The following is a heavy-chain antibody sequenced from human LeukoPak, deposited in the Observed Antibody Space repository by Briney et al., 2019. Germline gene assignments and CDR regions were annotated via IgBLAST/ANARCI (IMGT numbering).Heavy chain of an antibody. Sequence: GGSLRLSCAASGFTFSSYGMHWVRQAPGKGLEWVAFIRYDGSNKYYADSVKGRFTISRDNSKNTLYLQMNSLRAEDTAVYYCAKDMNTEAGSDYWGQGTLVTVSS. J-gene: IGHJ4*02. CDR1: GFTFSSYG. CDR3: AKDMNTEAGSDY. CDR2: IRYDGSNK. V-gene: IGHV3-30*02. D-gene: IGHD3-16*01.